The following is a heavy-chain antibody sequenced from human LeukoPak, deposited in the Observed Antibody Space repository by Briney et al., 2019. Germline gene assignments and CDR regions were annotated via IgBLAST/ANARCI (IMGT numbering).Heavy chain of an antibody. CDR1: GSIFTSYW. Sequence: KNGASLKISCKGSGSIFTSYWIGWVRQLPGKGLEWMGIIYPGDSDTRYSPSFQGQVTISADKSISTAYLQWSSLKASDTAMYYCARPRFQGGAFDYWGQGTLVTVSS. CDR3: ARPRFQGGAFDY. V-gene: IGHV5-51*01. CDR2: IYPGDSDT. D-gene: IGHD3-16*01. J-gene: IGHJ4*02.